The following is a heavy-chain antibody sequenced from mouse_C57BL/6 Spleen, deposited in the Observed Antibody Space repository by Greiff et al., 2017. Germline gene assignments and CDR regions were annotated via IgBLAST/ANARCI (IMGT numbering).Heavy chain of an antibody. Sequence: QVTLKECGPGILQSSQTLSLTCSFSGFSLSTSGMGVSWIRQPSGKGLEWLAHIYWDDDKRYNPSLKSRLTISKDTSRNQVFLKITSVDTADTATYYCARRAGDYGFAYWGQGTLVTVSA. CDR1: GFSLSTSGMG. D-gene: IGHD1-1*02. CDR2: IYWDDDK. CDR3: ARRAGDYGFAY. J-gene: IGHJ3*01. V-gene: IGHV8-12*01.